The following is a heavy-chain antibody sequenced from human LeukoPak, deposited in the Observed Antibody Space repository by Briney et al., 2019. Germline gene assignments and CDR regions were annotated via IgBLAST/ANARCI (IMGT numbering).Heavy chain of an antibody. J-gene: IGHJ4*02. CDR2: IRYDGSDK. CDR3: AKDWDYNFWSNYDH. D-gene: IGHD3-3*01. CDR1: GFTFSSYA. V-gene: IGHV3-30*02. Sequence: GGSLRLSCAASGFTFSSYAMSWVRQVPGKGLEWVAYIRYDGSDKHYGDSVKGRFTISRDDSKNTLYLQMSSLRAEDTAVYYCAKDWDYNFWSNYDHWGQGILVTVSS.